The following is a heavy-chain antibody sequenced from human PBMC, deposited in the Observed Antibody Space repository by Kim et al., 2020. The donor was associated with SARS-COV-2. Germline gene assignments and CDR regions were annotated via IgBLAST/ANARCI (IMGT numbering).Heavy chain of an antibody. Sequence: GGSLRLSCAASGFTFSSYSMNWVRQAPGKGLEWVSSISSSSSYIYYADSVKGRFTISRDNAKNSLYLQMNSLRAEDTAVYYCARLPGSGANYYYYYGMDVWGQGTTVTVSS. CDR3: ARLPGSGANYYYYYGMDV. CDR2: ISSSSSYI. CDR1: GFTFSSYS. J-gene: IGHJ6*02. D-gene: IGHD3-10*01. V-gene: IGHV3-21*01.